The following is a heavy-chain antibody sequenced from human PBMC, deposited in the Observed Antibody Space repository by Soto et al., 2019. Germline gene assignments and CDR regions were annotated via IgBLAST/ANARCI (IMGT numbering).Heavy chain of an antibody. D-gene: IGHD3-10*01. CDR2: FIPIFGST. Sequence: GASVKVSCKASGGTFSSYAISWVRQAPGQGLEWMGGFIPIFGSTSYAQKFQGRVTMTRDTSTSTVYMELSSLRSEDTAVYYCARDKALLWFGELLYEDYGMDVWGQGTTVTVSS. CDR3: ARDKALLWFGELLYEDYGMDV. J-gene: IGHJ6*02. V-gene: IGHV1-69*05. CDR1: GGTFSSYA.